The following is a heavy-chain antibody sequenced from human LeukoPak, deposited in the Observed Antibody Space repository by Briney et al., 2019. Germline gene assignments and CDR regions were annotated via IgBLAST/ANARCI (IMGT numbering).Heavy chain of an antibody. V-gene: IGHV1-24*01. D-gene: IGHD2-2*01. CDR1: GYTLTELS. CDR3: ATPGREYQLLLYAFDI. J-gene: IGHJ3*02. CDR2: FDPEDGET. Sequence: ASVKVSRKVSGYTLTELSMHWVRQAPGKGLEWMGGFDPEDGETIYAQKFQGRVTVTEDTSTDTAYMELSSLRSEDTAVYYCATPGREYQLLLYAFDIWGQGTMVTVSS.